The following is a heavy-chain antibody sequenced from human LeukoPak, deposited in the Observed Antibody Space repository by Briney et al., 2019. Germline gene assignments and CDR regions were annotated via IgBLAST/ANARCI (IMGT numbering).Heavy chain of an antibody. J-gene: IGHJ4*02. CDR3: TSSLGPLTDY. CDR2: IKPDGNDK. CDR1: GFTFSIHW. D-gene: IGHD7-27*01. Sequence: PGGSLRLSCVASGFTFSIHWMTWVRQAPGKGLEWVATIKPDGNDKFFVDSVKGRFTISRDNAKTSLFLQMNSLRVEDTAVYYCTSSLGPLTDYWGQGTLVTVSS. V-gene: IGHV3-7*01.